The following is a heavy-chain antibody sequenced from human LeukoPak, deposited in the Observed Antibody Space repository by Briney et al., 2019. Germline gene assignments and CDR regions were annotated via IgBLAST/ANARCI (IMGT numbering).Heavy chain of an antibody. CDR1: GFTFSSYS. CDR3: ARAHGYCTNGVCYSYYFDY. V-gene: IGHV3-48*04. J-gene: IGHJ4*02. D-gene: IGHD2-8*01. Sequence: GTLTLSCAASGFTFSSYSMSWVRQAPGKGLEWVSYISCSSSTKYYAYPVKGRFTIPRDNAKTSLYLQMNSLRAEDTAVYYFARAHGYCTNGVCYSYYFDYWGQGSLVTASS. CDR2: ISCSSSTK.